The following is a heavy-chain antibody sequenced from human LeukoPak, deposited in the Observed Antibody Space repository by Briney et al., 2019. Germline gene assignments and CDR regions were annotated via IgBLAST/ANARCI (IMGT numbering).Heavy chain of an antibody. Sequence: ASVKVSCKASGGTFISYAISWVRQAPGQGLEWMGGIIPIFGTANYAQKFQGRVTITADESTSTAYMELSSLRPEDTAVYYCARDKVGATTAYFDYWGQGTLVTVSS. V-gene: IGHV1-69*13. J-gene: IGHJ4*02. CDR1: GGTFISYA. D-gene: IGHD1-26*01. CDR2: IIPIFGTA. CDR3: ARDKVGATTAYFDY.